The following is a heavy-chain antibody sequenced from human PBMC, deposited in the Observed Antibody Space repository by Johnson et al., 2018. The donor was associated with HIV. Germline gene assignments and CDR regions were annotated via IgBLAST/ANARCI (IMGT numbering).Heavy chain of an antibody. Sequence: QMQLVESGGGLVQPGGSLRLSCAASGFTFSTYWMSWVRQAPGKGLEWVAVISYDGSNKYYADSVKGRFTISRDNSKNTLYLQMNSLRAEDTAVYYWAREDGTDILTRGDAFDIWGQGTMATVSS. J-gene: IGHJ3*02. V-gene: IGHV3-30*03. CDR2: ISYDGSNK. CDR1: GFTFSTYW. CDR3: AREDGTDILTRGDAFDI. D-gene: IGHD3-9*01.